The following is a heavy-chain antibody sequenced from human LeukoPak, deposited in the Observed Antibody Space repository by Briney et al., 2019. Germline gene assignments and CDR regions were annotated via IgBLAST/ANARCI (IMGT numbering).Heavy chain of an antibody. CDR1: GYSISSGYY. J-gene: IGHJ4*02. Sequence: SETLSLTCAVSGYSISSGYYWGWIRQPPGKGLEWIGSIYHSGSTYYNPSLKSRVTISVDTSKNQFSLKLSSVTAADTAVYYCARGIGRIQLWLQGFGIGEAGLDYWGQGTLVTVSS. CDR3: ARGIGRIQLWLQGFGIGEAGLDY. CDR2: IYHSGST. D-gene: IGHD5-18*01. V-gene: IGHV4-38-2*01.